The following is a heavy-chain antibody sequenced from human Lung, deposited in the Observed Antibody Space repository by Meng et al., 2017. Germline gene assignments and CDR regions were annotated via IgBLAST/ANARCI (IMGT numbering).Heavy chain of an antibody. CDR2: PGAHPGDT. D-gene: IGHD3-10*01. Sequence: HVQLLHAGGQVKQPVALFKVSCNASDSTFTCYGVCWVRQAPGQGLEWMAWPGAHPGDTSFAPKFLGRVTVTADTATATAYMELRSLRSDDTAVYYCARGTPGRSYCDYWGLGTLVTVSS. J-gene: IGHJ4*02. CDR1: DSTFTCYG. CDR3: ARGTPGRSYCDY. V-gene: IGHV1-18*01.